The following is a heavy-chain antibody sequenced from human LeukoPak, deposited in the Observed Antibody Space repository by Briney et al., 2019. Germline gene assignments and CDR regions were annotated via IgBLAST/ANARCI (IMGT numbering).Heavy chain of an antibody. CDR2: ISGSGGST. J-gene: IGHJ4*02. V-gene: IGHV3-23*01. CDR1: GFTFSSYA. CDR3: AKERGPYYYDSSGYYDPYYFDY. Sequence: GGSLRLSCAASGFTFSSYAMSWVRQAPGKGLEWVPAISGSGGSTYYADSVKGRFTISRDNSKNTLYLQMNSLRAEDTAAYYCAKERGPYYYDSSGYYDPYYFDYWGQGTLVTVSS. D-gene: IGHD3-22*01.